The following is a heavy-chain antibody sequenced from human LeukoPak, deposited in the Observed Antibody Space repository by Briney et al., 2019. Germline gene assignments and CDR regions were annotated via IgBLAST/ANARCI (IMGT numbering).Heavy chain of an antibody. D-gene: IGHD1-26*01. CDR2: IKQDGSEK. V-gene: IGHV3-7*01. CDR3: VGEVGPRQMNY. J-gene: IGHJ4*02. CDR1: GFSFGTFW. Sequence: GGSLRLSCTASGFSFGTFWMSWVRQVPGRGLEWVANIKQDGSEKYYADSVKGRFTISRDNSKNTLYLQMNSLRTEDTAMYYCVGEVGPRQMNYWGQGTLVTVSS.